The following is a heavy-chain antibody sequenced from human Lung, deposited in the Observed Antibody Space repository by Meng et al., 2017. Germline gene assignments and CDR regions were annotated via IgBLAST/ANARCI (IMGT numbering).Heavy chain of an antibody. Sequence: HVHLQHAGAGPLHPSETRSLPCVVSGGSFSDYYWTWIRQPPGKGLEWIGEINHSGSTNYNPSLESRATISVDTSQNNLSLKLSSVTAADSAVYYCARGPTTMAHDFDYWGQGTLVTVSS. CDR3: ARGPTTMAHDFDY. D-gene: IGHD4-11*01. CDR1: GGSFSDYY. CDR2: INHSGST. J-gene: IGHJ4*02. V-gene: IGHV4-34*02.